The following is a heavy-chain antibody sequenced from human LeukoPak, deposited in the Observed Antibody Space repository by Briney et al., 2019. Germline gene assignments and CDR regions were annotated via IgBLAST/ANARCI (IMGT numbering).Heavy chain of an antibody. CDR2: ISWNSGSI. CDR3: AEDMGIAAAGTGYYFDY. D-gene: IGHD6-13*01. Sequence: GGSLRLSCAASGFTFDDYAMHWVRQAPGKGLEWVSGISWNSGSIGYADSVKGRFTISRDNAKNSLYLQMNSLRAEDTALYYCAEDMGIAAAGTGYYFDYWGQGTLVTVSS. J-gene: IGHJ4*02. CDR1: GFTFDDYA. V-gene: IGHV3-9*01.